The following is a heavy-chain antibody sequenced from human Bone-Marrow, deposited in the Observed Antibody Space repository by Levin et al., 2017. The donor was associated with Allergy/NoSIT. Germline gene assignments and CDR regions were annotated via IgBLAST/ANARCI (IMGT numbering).Heavy chain of an antibody. CDR2: IRSKAYGGTT. CDR3: TSMVRGVSVSDY. J-gene: IGHJ4*02. V-gene: IGHV3-49*03. CDR1: GFTFGDYS. Sequence: PGESLKISCSASGFTFGDYSMSWFRQAPGKGLEWVGFIRSKAYGGTTDYAASVMGRFTISRDDSKSFAYLQMNSLKTEDTAVYYCTSMVRGVSVSDYWGQGTLVTVSS. D-gene: IGHD3-10*01.